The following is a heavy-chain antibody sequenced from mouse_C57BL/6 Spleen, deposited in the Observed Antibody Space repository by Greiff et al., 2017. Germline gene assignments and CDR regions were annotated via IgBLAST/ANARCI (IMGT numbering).Heavy chain of an antibody. D-gene: IGHD1-1*01. V-gene: IGHV1-64*01. CDR3: ASLLTTVVEGPAMDY. J-gene: IGHJ4*01. CDR1: GYTFTSYW. Sequence: QVQLQQSGAELVKPGASVKLSCKASGYTFTSYWMHWVKQRPGQGLEWIGMIHPNSGSTNYNEKFKSKATLTVDKSSSTAYMQLSSLTSEDSAVYYCASLLTTVVEGPAMDYWGQGTSVTVSS. CDR2: IHPNSGST.